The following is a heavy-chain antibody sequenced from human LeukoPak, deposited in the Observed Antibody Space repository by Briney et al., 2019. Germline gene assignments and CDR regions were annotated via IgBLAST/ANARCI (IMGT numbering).Heavy chain of an antibody. CDR1: GFTVSSNY. D-gene: IGHD3-10*01. Sequence: GGSLRLSCAASGFTVSSNYMSWVRQAPGKGLEWVSVLYRGTTTYYADSVKGRFTIPRDNSKNTLYLQMNSLRAEDTAVYHCARGLDSSGGGYYFDYWGQGTLVTVSS. CDR2: LYRGTTT. CDR3: ARGLDSSGGGYYFDY. V-gene: IGHV3-53*01. J-gene: IGHJ4*02.